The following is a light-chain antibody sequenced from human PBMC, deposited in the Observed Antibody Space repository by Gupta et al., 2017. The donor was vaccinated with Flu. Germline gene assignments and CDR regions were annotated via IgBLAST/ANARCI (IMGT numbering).Light chain of an antibody. Sequence: HSALIQPPSVSGSPGQSVTISCTGTSSDVGSYDYVSWYQQHPGTVPKPLIYNVNNHPARVPDRGSASKSGNTDCNPTSGLQAEDDADDYYWQTTRSAIVVFGGGTKLTVL. CDR2: NVN. V-gene: IGLV2-11*01. J-gene: IGLJ2*01. CDR1: SSDVGSYDY. CDR3: WQTTRSAIVV.